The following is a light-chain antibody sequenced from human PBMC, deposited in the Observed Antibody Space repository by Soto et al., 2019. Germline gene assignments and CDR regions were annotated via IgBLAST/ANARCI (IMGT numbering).Light chain of an antibody. V-gene: IGLV2-14*01. J-gene: IGLJ1*01. Sequence: YALTYPGSVSGSPAQWITISFTGTSRQDGGYNYVSWYQHYPYKDPKFIIYDVTSRPSGVSDCLSSSTYGNTASLTISRLQLEDEAHYYCSSFSLSTYLFGSGTKFTVL. CDR3: SSFSLSTYL. CDR1: SRQDGGYNY. CDR2: DVT.